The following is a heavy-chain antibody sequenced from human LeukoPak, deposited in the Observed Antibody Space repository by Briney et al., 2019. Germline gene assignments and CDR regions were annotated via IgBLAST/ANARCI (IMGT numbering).Heavy chain of an antibody. CDR3: ARGRQDSSGYYYGYYYCYIDV. V-gene: IGHV4-4*03. CDR2: IYHNGVT. D-gene: IGHD3-22*01. J-gene: IGHJ6*03. CDR1: GGSISSSNC. Sequence: PETLSLTCDVSGGSISSSNCWSWVRQPPGKGLEWIGEIYHNGVTNYTPSLKSRVTISVDKSKTQFSLKLSSVTAADTALYYCARGRQDSSGYYYGYYYCYIDVWGKGTTVTVSS.